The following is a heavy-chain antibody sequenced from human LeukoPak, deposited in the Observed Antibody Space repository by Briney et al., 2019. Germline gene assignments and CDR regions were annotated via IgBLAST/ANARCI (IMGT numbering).Heavy chain of an antibody. CDR1: GFTFSSYW. Sequence: GGSLRLSCAASGFTFSSYWMTWVRQAPGKVLEWVAGINQDGSEKYYVDSVKGRLTISRDNAQNSLYLQMNSLRAEDTAMYYCARGRDCGSTSCWGLFDYWGQGTLVPVSS. CDR2: INQDGSEK. CDR3: ARGRDCGSTSCWGLFDY. D-gene: IGHD2-2*01. V-gene: IGHV3-7*01. J-gene: IGHJ4*02.